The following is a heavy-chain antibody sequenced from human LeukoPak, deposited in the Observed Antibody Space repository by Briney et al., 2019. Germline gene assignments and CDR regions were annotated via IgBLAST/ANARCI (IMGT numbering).Heavy chain of an antibody. V-gene: IGHV3-23*01. D-gene: IGHD5-12*01. CDR2: ISGSGGST. CDR3: ARGRGYSGYHFDY. Sequence: PGGSLRLSCAASGFTLSSYAMSWVRQTPGKGLEWVSAISGSGGSTYYADSVKGRFTISRDSSRNTLYLQMNSLRAEDTAVYYCARGRGYSGYHFDYWGQGTLVTVSS. CDR1: GFTLSSYA. J-gene: IGHJ4*02.